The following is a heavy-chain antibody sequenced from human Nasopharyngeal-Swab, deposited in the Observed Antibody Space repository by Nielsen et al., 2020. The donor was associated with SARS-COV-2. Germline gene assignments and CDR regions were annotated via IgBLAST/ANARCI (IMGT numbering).Heavy chain of an antibody. Sequence: ASVKVSCKASGYTFTRYVIHWVRQATGQGLEWMGWMNPNSGNTGYAQKFQGRVTMTSNTSISTAYMELSSLRPKDTAMYYCARGSPEYYDFCSGVYYYYGMDVWGQGTTVTVSS. CDR3: ARGSPEYYDFCSGVYYYYGMDV. CDR2: MNPNSGNT. J-gene: IGHJ6*02. CDR1: GYTFTRYV. V-gene: IGHV1-8*01. D-gene: IGHD3-3*01.